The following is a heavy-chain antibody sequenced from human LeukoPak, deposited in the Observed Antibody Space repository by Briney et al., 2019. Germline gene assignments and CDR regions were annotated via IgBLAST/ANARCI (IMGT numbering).Heavy chain of an antibody. CDR1: GGDFSNYA. CDR3: ARLWFGELFRSTTRDH. J-gene: IGHJ4*02. Sequence: ASVKVSCKAFGGDFSNYAISWVRQAPGQGLEWMGWISPNSGGTYYAQKFQGRVTMTRDTSISTAYMELSSLRSDDTAVYYCARLWFGELFRSTTRDHWGQGTLVTVSS. D-gene: IGHD3-10*01. CDR2: ISPNSGGT. V-gene: IGHV1-2*02.